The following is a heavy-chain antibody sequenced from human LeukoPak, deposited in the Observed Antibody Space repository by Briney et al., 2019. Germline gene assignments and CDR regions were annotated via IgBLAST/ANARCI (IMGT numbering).Heavy chain of an antibody. Sequence: ASVKVSCKATSRISWVRQAPGQGLEWMGWIGSYGGDTYYAQKFQGRVTVTTDTSTSTVYVELRSLRSDDTAVYYCARDLWNFYDDSGYYRDFDSWGQGTLVTVSS. CDR1: TSR. D-gene: IGHD3-22*01. V-gene: IGHV1-18*01. CDR3: ARDLWNFYDDSGYYRDFDS. CDR2: IGSYGGDT. J-gene: IGHJ5*01.